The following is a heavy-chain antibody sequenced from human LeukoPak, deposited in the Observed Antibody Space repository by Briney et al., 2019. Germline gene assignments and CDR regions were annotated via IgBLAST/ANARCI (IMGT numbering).Heavy chain of an antibody. V-gene: IGHV4-59*01. CDR2: IYYSGTT. J-gene: IGHJ4*02. CDR3: AVYCSGGCYSGLV. D-gene: IGHD2-21*02. Sequence: SETLSLTCTVSGGSISSYYWSWLRQPPGKGLEWIGYIYYSGTTNYNPSLKSRVTISVDTSKNQFSLKLSSVTAADTAVYYCAVYCSGGCYSGLVWGQGTLVTVSS. CDR1: GGSISSYY.